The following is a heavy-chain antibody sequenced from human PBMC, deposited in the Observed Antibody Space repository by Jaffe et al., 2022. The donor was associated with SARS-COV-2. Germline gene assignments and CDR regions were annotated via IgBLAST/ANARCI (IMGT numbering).Heavy chain of an antibody. CDR3: ARDKGTTSLDY. Sequence: QVQLVESGGGVVQPGGSLRLSCVMSGIPFSKSGMHWVRQAPGKGLEWVAMIWSDGSNKYYADSVKGRFTISRDNSKDTQYLQMDNLRVEDTAVYYCARDKGTTSLDYWGQGSPVTVSS. J-gene: IGHJ4*02. CDR1: GIPFSKSG. D-gene: IGHD1-1*01. V-gene: IGHV3-33*01. CDR2: IWSDGSNK.